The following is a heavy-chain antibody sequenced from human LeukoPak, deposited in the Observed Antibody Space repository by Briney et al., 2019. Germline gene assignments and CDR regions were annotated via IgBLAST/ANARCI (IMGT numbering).Heavy chain of an antibody. CDR2: IIHSGSN. D-gene: IGHD6-19*01. V-gene: IGHV4-34*12. Sequence: PSETLSLTCAVYGGSFSGYYWSWIRQPPGKGLEWIGEIIHSGSNNYNPSLKSRVTISVATAKRQFSPRLSSLTAADTAVYYCARAIRGGWSSSPIVYCGQRTLGTVSS. CDR1: GGSFSGYY. J-gene: IGHJ4*02. CDR3: ARAIRGGWSSSPIVY.